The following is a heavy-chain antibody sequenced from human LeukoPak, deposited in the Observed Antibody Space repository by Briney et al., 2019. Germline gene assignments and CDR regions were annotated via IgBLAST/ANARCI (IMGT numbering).Heavy chain of an antibody. D-gene: IGHD2-2*01. CDR3: AKVNPMPYYYGMDV. J-gene: IGHJ6*02. V-gene: IGHV3-23*01. Sequence: GGSLRLSRAASGFTFSSYAMSWVRQAPGKGLEWVSAISGSGGSTYYADSVKGRFTISRDNSKNTLYLQMNSLRAEDTAVYYCAKVNPMPYYYGMDVWGQGTTVTVSS. CDR1: GFTFSSYA. CDR2: ISGSGGST.